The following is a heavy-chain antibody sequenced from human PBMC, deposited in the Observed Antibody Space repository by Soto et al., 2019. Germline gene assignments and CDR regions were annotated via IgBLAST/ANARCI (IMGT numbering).Heavy chain of an antibody. D-gene: IGHD6-19*01. V-gene: IGHV3-21*01. CDR1: GFTFISYS. CDR3: ARGLADY. J-gene: IGHJ4*02. CDR2: ISSSSSYI. Sequence: GSLRLACAASGFTFISYSMNCVRQAPVKVLEWVSSISSSSSYIYYADSVKGRFTISRDNAKNSLYLQMNSLRAEDTAVYYCARGLADYWGQGTLVTVSS.